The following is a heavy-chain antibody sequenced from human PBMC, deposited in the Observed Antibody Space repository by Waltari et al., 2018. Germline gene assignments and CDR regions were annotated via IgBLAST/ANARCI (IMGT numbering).Heavy chain of an antibody. D-gene: IGHD6-6*01. CDR2: IDKMGST. J-gene: IGHJ6*02. CDR1: GGSISSGGYY. CDR3: ARDRSSSSYGMDV. V-gene: IGHV4-31*03. Sequence: QVQLQESGPGLVKPSQTLSLTCTVSGGSISSGGYYWSWIRQHPGKGLGWIGYIDKMGSTYYNPCLKSRVTISVDRSKNQFSRKLSAVTAADTAGYYCARDRSSSSYGMDVWGQGTTVTVSS.